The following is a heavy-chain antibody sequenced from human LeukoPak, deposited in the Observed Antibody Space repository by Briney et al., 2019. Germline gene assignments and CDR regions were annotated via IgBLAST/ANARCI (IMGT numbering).Heavy chain of an antibody. CDR1: GFTFSTYS. D-gene: IGHD4-17*01. CDR2: ISYDGSNK. CDR3: ARETDSTVSYYFDY. V-gene: IGHV3-30*03. Sequence: PGGSLRLSCAASGFTFSTYSMNWVRQAPGKGLEWVAVISYDGSNKHYADSVKGRFTISRDNSKNTLYLQMNSLRAEDTAVYYCARETDSTVSYYFDYWGQGTLVTVSS. J-gene: IGHJ4*02.